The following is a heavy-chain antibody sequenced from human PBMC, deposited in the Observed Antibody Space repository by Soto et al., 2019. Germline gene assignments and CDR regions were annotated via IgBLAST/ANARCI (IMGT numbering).Heavy chain of an antibody. D-gene: IGHD2-15*01. Sequence: QVQLQESGPGLVKLSQTLSLTCTVSGGSISSGDYYWSRIRQPPGKGLEWIGYIYYSGSTYYNPSLKSRVTISVDTSKNQFSLKLSSVTAADTAVYYCARYCSGGSCYEGRSSLFDYWGQGTLVTVSS. V-gene: IGHV4-30-4*01. J-gene: IGHJ4*02. CDR3: ARYCSGGSCYEGRSSLFDY. CDR1: GGSISSGDYY. CDR2: IYYSGST.